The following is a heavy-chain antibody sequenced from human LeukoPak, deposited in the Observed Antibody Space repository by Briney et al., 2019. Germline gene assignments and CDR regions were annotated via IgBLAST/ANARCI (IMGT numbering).Heavy chain of an antibody. D-gene: IGHD2-8*02. V-gene: IGHV4-59*01. CDR2: ICYSGST. Sequence: PSETLSLTCTVSGGSISSYYWSWIRQPPGKGLEWLGYICYSGSTNYNPSLESRVTISVDTSKNQFSLKLSSVTAAGTAVYYSARVNRVRVPGGAGYYYYMEVWGKGTTVTVSS. CDR1: GGSISSYY. J-gene: IGHJ6*03. CDR3: ARVNRVRVPGGAGYYYYMEV.